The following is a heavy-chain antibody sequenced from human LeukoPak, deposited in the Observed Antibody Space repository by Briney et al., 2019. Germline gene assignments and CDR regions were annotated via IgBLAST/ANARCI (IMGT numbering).Heavy chain of an antibody. Sequence: GESLRLSCAASGFIFSSYAMSWVRQAPGKGLEWVSAIRGVGDRAYGGDGTYYAESAKGRFTISRDNSNGMLFLQMNGLRAEDTATYYCATETPVGGLWSGHQSWGRGTLVTVSS. CDR1: GFIFSSYA. CDR3: ATETPVGGLWSGHQS. J-gene: IGHJ5*02. CDR2: IRGVGDRAYGGDGT. V-gene: IGHV3-23*01. D-gene: IGHD3-3*01.